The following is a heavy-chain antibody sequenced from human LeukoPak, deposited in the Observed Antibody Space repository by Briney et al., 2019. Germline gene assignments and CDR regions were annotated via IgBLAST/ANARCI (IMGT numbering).Heavy chain of an antibody. CDR2: ISSSSSYI. Sequence: GGSLRLSCAASGFTFSSYSMNWVRQAPGKELEWVSSISSSSSYIYYADSVKGRFTISRDNAKSSLYLQMNSLRAEDTAVYYCASKYSSGWYPLDYWGQGTLVTVSS. J-gene: IGHJ4*02. CDR1: GFTFSSYS. CDR3: ASKYSSGWYPLDY. D-gene: IGHD6-19*01. V-gene: IGHV3-21*01.